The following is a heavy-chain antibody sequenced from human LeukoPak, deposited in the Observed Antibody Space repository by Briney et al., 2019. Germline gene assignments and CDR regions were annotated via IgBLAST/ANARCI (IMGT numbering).Heavy chain of an antibody. CDR1: GYTLTELS. Sequence: ASVKVSCKVSGYTLTELSMHWVRQAPGKGLGWMGGFDPEDGETIYAQKYQGRVTMTEDTSTDTAYMELSSLRSEDTAVYYCATRLRAPEYSSGWYNWFDPWGQGTLVTVSS. D-gene: IGHD6-19*01. V-gene: IGHV1-24*01. CDR2: FDPEDGET. CDR3: ATRLRAPEYSSGWYNWFDP. J-gene: IGHJ5*02.